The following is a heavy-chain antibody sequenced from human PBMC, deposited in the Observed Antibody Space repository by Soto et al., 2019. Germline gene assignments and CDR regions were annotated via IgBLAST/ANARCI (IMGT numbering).Heavy chain of an antibody. CDR3: AIDYGGNSGLDY. J-gene: IGHJ4*02. CDR2: ISYDGSTK. Sequence: QVQLVESGGGVVQPGRSLRLSCAASGFTFSSYVMNWVRQAPGKGLDWVALISYDGSTKYYADSVKGRFTISRDNSKNTLYLQMNSLSADDAAVYYCAIDYGGNSGLDYWGQGALVTVSS. CDR1: GFTFSSYV. D-gene: IGHD4-17*01. V-gene: IGHV3-30-3*01.